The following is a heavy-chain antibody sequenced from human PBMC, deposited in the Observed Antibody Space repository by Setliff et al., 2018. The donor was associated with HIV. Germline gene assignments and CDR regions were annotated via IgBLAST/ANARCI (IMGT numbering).Heavy chain of an antibody. D-gene: IGHD4-17*01. V-gene: IGHV1-2*02. CDR3: ARDHGMWDYGGNFLLREYFHH. Sequence: ASVKVSCKASGYTFTDYYRHWVRQAPGQGLEWMGWIKPNSGGTNYAQKFQGRVTMTRDTSISTAYMDLSRLRSDDTAVYYCARDHGMWDYGGNFLLREYFHHWGQGTLVTVSS. CDR1: GYTFTDYY. CDR2: IKPNSGGT. J-gene: IGHJ1*01.